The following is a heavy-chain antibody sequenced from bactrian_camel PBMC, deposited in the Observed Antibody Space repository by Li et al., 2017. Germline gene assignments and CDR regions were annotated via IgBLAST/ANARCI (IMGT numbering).Heavy chain of an antibody. CDR3: TTPTRPGGIEYGY. Sequence: HVQLVESGGGSVQAGGSLRLSCAISGYDPIYLCMGWFRQAPGKEREAVASIDSDGVGNYADSVKGRFTISRDDAKNTVYLQMNTLKAEDTAVYYCTTPTRPGGIEYGYWGQGTQVTVS. CDR2: IDSDGVG. V-gene: IGHV3S53*01. CDR1: GYDPIYLC. J-gene: IGHJ4*01.